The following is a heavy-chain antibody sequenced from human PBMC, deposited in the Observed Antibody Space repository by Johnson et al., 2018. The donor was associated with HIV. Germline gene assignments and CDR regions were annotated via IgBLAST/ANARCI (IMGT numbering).Heavy chain of an antibody. Sequence: QVQLVESGGGVVQPGRSLRLSCAASGFTFSDYYMSWIRRTPGKGLEWVSYISSSGGTIYYADSVKGRFSISRDNAKNSLYLQMNSLRAEDTAVYYCARDYSNPPHAFDIWGQGTMVTVSS. CDR1: GFTFSDYY. CDR2: ISSSGGTI. V-gene: IGHV3-11*04. J-gene: IGHJ3*02. CDR3: ARDYSNPPHAFDI. D-gene: IGHD4-11*01.